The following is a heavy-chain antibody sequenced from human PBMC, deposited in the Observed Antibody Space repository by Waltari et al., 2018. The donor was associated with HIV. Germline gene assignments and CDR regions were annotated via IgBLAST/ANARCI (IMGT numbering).Heavy chain of an antibody. CDR3: ARHVYSSSSRWFDP. CDR1: GYSFTSYW. V-gene: IGHV5-51*01. D-gene: IGHD6-6*01. J-gene: IGHJ5*02. CDR2: IYPGDSYT. Sequence: EVQLVQSGAEVKKPGESLKISCKGSGYSFTSYWIGWVRQMPGKGLEWWGLIYPGDSYTRYRPSFQGQGTISADKSISTAYLQWSSLKASDTAMYYCARHVYSSSSRWFDPWGQGTLVTVSS.